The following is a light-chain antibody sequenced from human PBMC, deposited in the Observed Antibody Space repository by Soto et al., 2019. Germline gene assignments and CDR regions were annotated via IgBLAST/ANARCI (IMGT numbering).Light chain of an antibody. V-gene: IGKV1-12*01. CDR1: QGISSW. CDR2: SAS. CDR3: QQYYSYPQT. Sequence: DIKMTQSPSSVSASVGDRVTITCRASQGISSWLGWYQQKAGKAPKLLIYSASSLQSGVPSRFSGSGSGTDFTLTISCLQSEDFAPYYCQQYYSYPQTFGQGTKVDNK. J-gene: IGKJ1*01.